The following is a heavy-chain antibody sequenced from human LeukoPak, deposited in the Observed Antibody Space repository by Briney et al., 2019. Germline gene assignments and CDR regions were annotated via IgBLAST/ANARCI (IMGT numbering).Heavy chain of an antibody. CDR1: GFTFSSYS. CDR3: AREYYDYVWGSYDY. Sequence: AGGSLRLSCAASGFTFSSYSMNWVRQAPGKGLEWVSSISSSSSYIYYADSVKGRFTIPRDNAKNSLYLQMNSLRAEDTAVYYCAREYYDYVWGSYDYWGQGTLVTVSS. J-gene: IGHJ4*02. D-gene: IGHD3-16*01. V-gene: IGHV3-21*01. CDR2: ISSSSSYI.